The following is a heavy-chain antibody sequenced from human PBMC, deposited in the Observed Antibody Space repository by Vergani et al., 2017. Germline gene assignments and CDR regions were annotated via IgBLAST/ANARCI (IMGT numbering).Heavy chain of an antibody. CDR3: ARGDYGGPKSDAFDV. V-gene: IGHV4-61*02. J-gene: IGHJ3*01. CDR1: GGSINTGAYY. D-gene: IGHD4-23*01. Sequence: QVQLQESGPRLVRPSQTLSLTCTVSGGSINTGAYYWSWIRQPAGKGLEWIGRVYTSGMTNYNPSLKSRVTILVDRSKSKFSLRLTSVTAADTAVYYCARGDYGGPKSDAFDVWGQGTVVTVSS. CDR2: VYTSGMT.